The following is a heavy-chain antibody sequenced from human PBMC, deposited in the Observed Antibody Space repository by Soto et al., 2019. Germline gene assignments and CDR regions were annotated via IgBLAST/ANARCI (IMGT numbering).Heavy chain of an antibody. Sequence: QITLKESGPPLVKPTQTLTLTCTFSGFSLSTRGVGVGWIRQTPGKVLEWLALIYWDDDKRYSPSLKSRLTITKDTSKDQVLLVMSNMDPVDTATYYCIRVLWFGELFWGQGTLVTVSS. CDR3: IRVLWFGELF. V-gene: IGHV2-5*02. CDR1: GFSLSTRGVG. D-gene: IGHD3-10*01. CDR2: IYWDDDK. J-gene: IGHJ4*02.